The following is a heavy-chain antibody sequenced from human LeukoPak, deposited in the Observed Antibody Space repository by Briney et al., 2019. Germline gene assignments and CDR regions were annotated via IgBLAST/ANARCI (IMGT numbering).Heavy chain of an antibody. V-gene: IGHV1-2*02. CDR2: INPNSGGT. J-gene: IGHJ4*02. CDR3: ARDYSSSWYGTRD. CDR1: GYTFTSYG. D-gene: IGHD6-13*01. Sequence: ASVKVSCKASGYTFTSYGISWVRQAPGQGLEWMGWINPNSGGTNYAQKFQGRVTMTRDTSISTAYMELNRLTSDDTAVYYCARDYSSSWYGTRDWGQGTLVTVSS.